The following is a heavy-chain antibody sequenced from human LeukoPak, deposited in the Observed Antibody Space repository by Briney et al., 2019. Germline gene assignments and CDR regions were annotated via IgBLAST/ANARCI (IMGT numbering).Heavy chain of an antibody. CDR1: GFTFSDYY. V-gene: IGHV3-11*01. CDR3: ARNHEAVAGTFDS. Sequence: PGGSLRLSCAASGFTFSDYYMNWIRQAPGKGLEWVSYISRGGNTIYYADSVKGRFTISRDNAKNSLYLQMNSLRAEDTAVYYCARNHEAVAGTFDSWGQGTLVAVSS. J-gene: IGHJ4*02. D-gene: IGHD6-19*01. CDR2: ISRGGNTI.